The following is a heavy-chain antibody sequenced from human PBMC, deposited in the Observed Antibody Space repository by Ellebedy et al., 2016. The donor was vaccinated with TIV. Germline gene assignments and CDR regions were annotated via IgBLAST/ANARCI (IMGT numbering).Heavy chain of an antibody. CDR2: ISSSSSYT. V-gene: IGHV3-11*05. Sequence: GESLKISXAASGFTFSDYYMSWIRQAPGKGLEWVSYISSSSSYTNYADSVKGRFTISRDNAKNSLYLQMNRLRAEDTAVYYCARDGWGSGSYYEDDAFDIWGQGTMVTVSS. CDR1: GFTFSDYY. J-gene: IGHJ3*02. D-gene: IGHD3-10*01. CDR3: ARDGWGSGSYYEDDAFDI.